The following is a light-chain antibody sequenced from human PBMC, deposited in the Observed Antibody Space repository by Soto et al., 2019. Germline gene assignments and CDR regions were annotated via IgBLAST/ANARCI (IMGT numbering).Light chain of an antibody. CDR2: EVS. CDR3: SSYAGSNNFV. Sequence: QSVLTQPPSASGSPGQSVTISCTGTSSDVGGYNYVSWYQQHPGKAPKLMIYEVSKRPSGVPDRFSGSKSGNTASLTVSGLQAEDEADYYCSSYAGSNNFVFGGGTKLPVL. J-gene: IGLJ2*01. CDR1: SSDVGGYNY. V-gene: IGLV2-8*01.